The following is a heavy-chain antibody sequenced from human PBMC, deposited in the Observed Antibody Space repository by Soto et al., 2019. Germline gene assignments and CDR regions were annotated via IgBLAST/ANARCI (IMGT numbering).Heavy chain of an antibody. J-gene: IGHJ5*02. CDR2: IYWNDDK. Sequence: SGPTLVKPTQTLTLTCTFSGFSLSTSGVGVGWIRQPPGKALEWLALIYWNDDKRYSPSLKSRLTITKDTSKNQVVLTMTNMDPVDTATYYCAHREATMVRGVKFDPWGQGTLVTVSS. V-gene: IGHV2-5*01. D-gene: IGHD3-10*01. CDR1: GFSLSTSGVG. CDR3: AHREATMVRGVKFDP.